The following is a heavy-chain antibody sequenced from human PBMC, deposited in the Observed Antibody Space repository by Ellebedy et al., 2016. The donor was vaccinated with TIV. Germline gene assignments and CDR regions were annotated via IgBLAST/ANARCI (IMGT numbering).Heavy chain of an antibody. CDR3: ARELWFGELTYYYYGMDV. CDR1: GYTFTSYG. V-gene: IGHV1-18*04. CDR2: ISAYNGNT. Sequence: ASVKVSCKASGYTFTSYGISWVRQAPGQGLEWMGWISAYNGNTNYAQKLQGRVTMTTDTSTSTAYMELRSLRSDDTAVYYCARELWFGELTYYYYGMDVWGQGTTVTVSS. D-gene: IGHD3-10*01. J-gene: IGHJ6*02.